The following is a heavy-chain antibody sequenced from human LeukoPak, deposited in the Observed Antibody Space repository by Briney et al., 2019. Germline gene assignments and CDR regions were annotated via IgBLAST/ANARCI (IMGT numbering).Heavy chain of an antibody. J-gene: IGHJ4*02. CDR1: GYTFTGYY. Sequence: ASVKVSCKASGYTFTGYYMHWVRQAPGQGLEWMGWINPNSGGTNYAQKFQGRVTMTRDTSISTAYMELSSLRSEDTAVYYCARGPEYSSSSPAYYFDYWGQGTLVTVSS. CDR2: INPNSGGT. V-gene: IGHV1-2*02. CDR3: ARGPEYSSSSPAYYFDY. D-gene: IGHD6-6*01.